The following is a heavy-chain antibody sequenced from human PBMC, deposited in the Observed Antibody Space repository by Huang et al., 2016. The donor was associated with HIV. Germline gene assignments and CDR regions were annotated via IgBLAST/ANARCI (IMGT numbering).Heavy chain of an antibody. CDR3: TREYTVAGAFDL. J-gene: IGHJ3*01. CDR1: GFSFANYA. CDR2: ISKDGSSR. Sequence: QVQLVESGGGVVQPGRSLRLSCAASGFSFANYAMHWVRQAPGKRREWVTFISKDGSSRYYADSVKGRFTISRDNFKNALYLQMNRLRGDDTAVYYCTREYTVAGAFDLWGQGTMVTVSS. V-gene: IGHV3-30-3*01. D-gene: IGHD5-12*01.